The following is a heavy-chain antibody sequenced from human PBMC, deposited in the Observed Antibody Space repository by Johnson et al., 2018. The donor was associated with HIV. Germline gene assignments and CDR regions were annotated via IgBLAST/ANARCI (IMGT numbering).Heavy chain of an antibody. CDR3: VKDRWRPGTPAAFDM. Sequence: QVQLVESGGGFVKPGGSLRLSCAASGFIFSDYYMSWIRQAPGKGLEWVSYISSSGYRTYYADSVKGRFTISRDNSKSTLYLQMNSLRVEDTAVYYCVKDRWRPGTPAAFDMWGHGTMVTVSS. CDR1: GFIFSDYY. J-gene: IGHJ3*02. CDR2: ISSSGYRT. V-gene: IGHV3-11*04. D-gene: IGHD2-21*02.